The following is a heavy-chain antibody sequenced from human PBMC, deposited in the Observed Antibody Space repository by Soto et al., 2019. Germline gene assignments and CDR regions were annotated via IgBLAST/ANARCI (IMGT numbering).Heavy chain of an antibody. CDR1: GGTFSSYA. CDR2: IIPIFGTA. Sequence: QVQLVQSGAEVKKPGSSVKVSCKASGGTFSSYAISWVRQAPGQGLEWMGGIIPIFGTANYAQKFQGRVTITADKSTSTAYMELSSLRCEDTAVYYCATRPLYGGNGGMDVWGQGTTVTVSS. D-gene: IGHD4-17*01. J-gene: IGHJ6*02. CDR3: ATRPLYGGNGGMDV. V-gene: IGHV1-69*06.